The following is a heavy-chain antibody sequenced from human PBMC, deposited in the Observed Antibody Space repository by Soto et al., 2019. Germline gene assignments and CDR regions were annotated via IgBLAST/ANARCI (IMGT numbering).Heavy chain of an antibody. Sequence: GGSLRLSCAASGFPFRSSSMNWVRQAPGKGLEWLSSISSSSYYIFYADSVKGRFTISRDNAKNSLYLQMHSLRAEDTAVYYCARDLGEVSAFWGQGTPVT. D-gene: IGHD3-10*01. CDR1: GFPFRSSS. V-gene: IGHV3-21*01. CDR3: ARDLGEVSAF. J-gene: IGHJ4*02. CDR2: ISSSSYYI.